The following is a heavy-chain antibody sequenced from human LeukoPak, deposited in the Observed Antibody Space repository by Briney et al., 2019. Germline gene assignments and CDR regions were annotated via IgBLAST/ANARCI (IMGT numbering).Heavy chain of an antibody. CDR2: ISYIGST. V-gene: IGHV4-59*11. J-gene: IGHJ3*02. CDR1: ADSFSSHY. Sequence: KPSETLSLTCAVSADSFSSHYWTWIRQAPGKGLEWIGYISYIGSTNYNPSLKSRVTISTDTSKNQFSLKLSSVTAADTAVYYCARDLVTVTKGFDIWGQGTMVSVSS. D-gene: IGHD4-17*01. CDR3: ARDLVTVTKGFDI.